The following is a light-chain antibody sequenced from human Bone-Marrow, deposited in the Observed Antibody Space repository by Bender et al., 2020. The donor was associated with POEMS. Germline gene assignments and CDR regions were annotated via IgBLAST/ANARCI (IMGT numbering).Light chain of an antibody. CDR2: SDN. Sequence: QSVLTQPPSASGTPGQRVTISCSGSNSNIGTNAVNWYQQFPGTAPKLLIYSDNQRTSGVPDRFYAFKSGTSASLAVSGLQSEDEADYYCAAWDAGLGGGVFGGGTKLTVL. CDR3: AAWDAGLGGGV. J-gene: IGLJ3*02. CDR1: NSNIGTNA. V-gene: IGLV1-44*01.